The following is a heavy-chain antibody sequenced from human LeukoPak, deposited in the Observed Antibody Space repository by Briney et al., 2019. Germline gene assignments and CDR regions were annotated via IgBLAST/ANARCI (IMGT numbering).Heavy chain of an antibody. V-gene: IGHV4-61*01. CDR1: GGSVSSSSYY. CDR2: IYYSGST. Sequence: SETLSLTCTVSGGSVSSSSYYWSWMRQPPGKGLEWIGYIYYSGSTNYNPSLKSRVTISVDTSKNQFSLKLSSVTAADTAVYYCARNRPYSNVDYWGQGTLVTVSS. D-gene: IGHD4-11*01. J-gene: IGHJ4*02. CDR3: ARNRPYSNVDY.